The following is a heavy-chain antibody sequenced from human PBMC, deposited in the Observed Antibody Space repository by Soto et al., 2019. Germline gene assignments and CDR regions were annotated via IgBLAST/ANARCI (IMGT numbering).Heavy chain of an antibody. CDR1: GYTFPSHG. J-gene: IGHJ3*02. V-gene: IGHV1-18*01. CDR2: ISAYNGNT. Sequence: ASVKVSCKASGYTFPSHGISWVRQAPGQGIEWMGWISAYNGNTNYAQKLQGRVTMTTDTSASTAYMELRSLRSDDTAVYYCASFLSTLRYYPDPFYIPGQRSMVIVSS. D-gene: IGHD3-10*01. CDR3: ASFLSTLRYYPDPFYI.